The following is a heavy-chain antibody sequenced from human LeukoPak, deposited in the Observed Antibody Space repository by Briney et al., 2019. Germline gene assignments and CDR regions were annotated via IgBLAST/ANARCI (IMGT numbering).Heavy chain of an antibody. CDR1: GFTSSRYW. CDR3: ARDSPGYGGYSY. J-gene: IGHJ4*02. D-gene: IGHD5-12*01. V-gene: IGHV3-7*04. Sequence: PGGSLRLSCTASGFTSSRYWMTWVRQAPGKGLEWVANIKEDGSAKYYVDSMKGRFTISRDNAKNSLYLQINSLRAEDTAVYYCARDSPGYGGYSYWGQGTLVTVSS. CDR2: IKEDGSAK.